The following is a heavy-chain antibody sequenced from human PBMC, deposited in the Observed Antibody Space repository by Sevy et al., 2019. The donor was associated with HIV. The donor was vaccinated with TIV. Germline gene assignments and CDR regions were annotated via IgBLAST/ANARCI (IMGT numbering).Heavy chain of an antibody. Sequence: ASVKVSCKASGYTFTGYYMHWVRQAPGQGLEWMGWINPNSGGTNYAQKFQGRVTMTRDTSISTAYMELSRLRSDDTAMYYCATTRGYYYGSGSYFSWGQGTLVTVSS. CDR2: INPNSGGT. V-gene: IGHV1-2*02. CDR3: ATTRGYYYGSGSYFS. CDR1: GYTFTGYY. J-gene: IGHJ5*02. D-gene: IGHD3-10*01.